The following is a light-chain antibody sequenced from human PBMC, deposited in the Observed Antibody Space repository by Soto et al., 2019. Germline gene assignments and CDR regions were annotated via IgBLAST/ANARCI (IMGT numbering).Light chain of an antibody. Sequence: DIQMTQSPSTLSGSVGDRVTITCRASQTISSWLAWYQQKPGRAPKLLIFAASTLHSGVPSRFSGSGSGTDFTLTITSLQPEDFATYYCQQSYVTPLTFGGGTKVDIK. J-gene: IGKJ4*01. CDR3: QQSYVTPLT. CDR1: QTISSW. CDR2: AAS. V-gene: IGKV1-39*01.